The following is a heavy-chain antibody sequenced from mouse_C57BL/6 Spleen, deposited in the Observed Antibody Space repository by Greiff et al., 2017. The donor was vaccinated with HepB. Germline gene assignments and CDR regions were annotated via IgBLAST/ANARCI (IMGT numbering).Heavy chain of an antibody. Sequence: VQLQQSGPELVKPGASVKISCKASGYTFTDYYMNWVKQSHGKSLEWIGDINPNSGGTSYNQKFKGKATLTVDKSSSTAYMELRSLTSEDSAVYYCARDGNYEFAYWGQGTLVTVSA. J-gene: IGHJ3*01. CDR1: GYTFTDYY. V-gene: IGHV1-26*01. CDR3: ARDGNYEFAY. CDR2: INPNSGGT. D-gene: IGHD2-1*01.